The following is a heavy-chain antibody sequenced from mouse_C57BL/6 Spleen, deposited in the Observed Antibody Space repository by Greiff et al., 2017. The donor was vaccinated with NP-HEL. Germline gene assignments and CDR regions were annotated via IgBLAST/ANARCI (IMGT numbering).Heavy chain of an antibody. CDR2: IYPGDGDT. J-gene: IGHJ1*03. CDR3: ARGIGNSGYFDV. V-gene: IGHV1-80*01. Sequence: QVQLQQSGAELVKPGASVKISCKASGYAFSSYWMNWVKQRPGKGLEWIGQIYPGDGDTNYNGKFKGKATLTADKSSSTAYMQLSSLTSEDSAVYFCARGIGNSGYFDVWGTGTTVTVSS. D-gene: IGHD2-1*01. CDR1: GYAFSSYW.